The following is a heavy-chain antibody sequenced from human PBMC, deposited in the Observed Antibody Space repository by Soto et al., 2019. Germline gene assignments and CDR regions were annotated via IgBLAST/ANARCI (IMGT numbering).Heavy chain of an antibody. CDR3: STLPRSGFYLDY. J-gene: IGHJ4*02. D-gene: IGHD3-3*01. V-gene: IGHV3-72*01. CDR2: IRSKSYSFTT. Sequence: EVQLVESGGGLVQPGGSLRLSCAAFGFTFSDHYMDWVRQAPGKGLEWVGRIRSKSYSFTTEYAPSVKGRFTISIDDSKNSLYLQMNSLQTDDTAVYYCSTLPRSGFYLDYWGQGPLVTVSS. CDR1: GFTFSDHY.